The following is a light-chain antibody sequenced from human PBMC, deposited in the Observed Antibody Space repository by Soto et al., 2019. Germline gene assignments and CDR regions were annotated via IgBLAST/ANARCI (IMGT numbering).Light chain of an antibody. CDR1: RSNIGAGYD. CDR2: GNI. Sequence: QSALTQPPSVSGAPGQRVTISCTGSRSNIGAGYDVQWYQQLPGTAPKLLISGNINRPSGVPDRFSGSRFGTSASLAITGLQAEDEADYYCQSFDRSLSAVVFGGGTKLTVL. V-gene: IGLV1-40*01. CDR3: QSFDRSLSAVV. J-gene: IGLJ2*01.